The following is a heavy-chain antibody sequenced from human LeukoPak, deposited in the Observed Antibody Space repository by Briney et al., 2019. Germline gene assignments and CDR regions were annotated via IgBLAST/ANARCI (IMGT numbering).Heavy chain of an antibody. D-gene: IGHD6-25*01. CDR1: GFTFSSYS. Sequence: PGGSLRLSCVASGFTFSSYSMSWVRQAPGKGLEWVSGISNSGSSSYNADSVKGRFTITRDNSKNTLYLQMNSLRADDTAVYYCANDGRMGYSSDWYYEGYILQWGQGTLVTVSS. CDR3: ANDGRMGYSSDWYYEGYILQ. J-gene: IGHJ1*01. V-gene: IGHV3-23*01. CDR2: ISNSGSSS.